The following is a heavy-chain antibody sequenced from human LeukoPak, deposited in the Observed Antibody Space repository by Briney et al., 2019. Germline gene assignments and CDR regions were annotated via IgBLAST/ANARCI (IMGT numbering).Heavy chain of an antibody. CDR2: ISSSSSTI. V-gene: IGHV3-48*04. Sequence: GGSLRLSCAASGFTFNTYSMNWVRQAPGKGLEWVSYISSSSSTIYYADSVKGRFTISRDNAKNSPYLQMNSLRAEDTAVYYCAREGDLMGATMDSWGQGTLVIVSS. D-gene: IGHD3-16*01. CDR3: AREGDLMGATMDS. CDR1: GFTFNTYS. J-gene: IGHJ5*01.